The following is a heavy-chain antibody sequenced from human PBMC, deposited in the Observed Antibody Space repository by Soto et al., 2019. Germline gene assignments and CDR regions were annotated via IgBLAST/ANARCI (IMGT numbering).Heavy chain of an antibody. Sequence: SETLSLTCAVYGGSFSGYYWSWIRQPPGKGLEWIGEINHSGSTNYNPSLKSRVTISVDTSKNQFSLKLSSVTAADTAVYYCARGGGVGAPGFYYWAQGTLVTVSS. CDR3: ARGGGVGAPGFYY. V-gene: IGHV4-34*01. CDR1: GGSFSGYY. J-gene: IGHJ4*02. D-gene: IGHD1-26*01. CDR2: INHSGST.